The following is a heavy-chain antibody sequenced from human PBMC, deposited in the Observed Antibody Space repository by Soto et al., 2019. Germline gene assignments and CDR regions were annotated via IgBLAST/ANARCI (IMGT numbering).Heavy chain of an antibody. CDR2: VNSDGSMT. D-gene: IGHD6-19*01. Sequence: EVQVVESGGGLVQPGGSLRLSFAASGFTFSSHWMHWVRQAPGKGLVWVSRVNSDGSMTNYADSVEGRFTISRDNAKNTLYLQMNSLRADDTAVYYCARLGTAVAGGFDYWGQGTLVTVSS. CDR3: ARLGTAVAGGFDY. V-gene: IGHV3-74*01. CDR1: GFTFSSHW. J-gene: IGHJ4*02.